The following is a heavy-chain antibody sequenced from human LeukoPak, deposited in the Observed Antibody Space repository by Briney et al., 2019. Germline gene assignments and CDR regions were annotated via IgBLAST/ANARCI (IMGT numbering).Heavy chain of an antibody. CDR1: GYTFTGYY. J-gene: IGHJ4*02. D-gene: IGHD6-13*01. CDR3: ARDAPIAAAGNVIFY. CDR2: INPNSGGT. V-gene: IGHV1-2*02. Sequence: ASVKVSCKASGYTFTGYYMHWVRQAPGQGLEWMGWINPNSGGTNYAQKFQGRVTMTRDTSISTAYMELSRLRSDDTAVYYCARDAPIAAAGNVIFYWGQGTLVTVSS.